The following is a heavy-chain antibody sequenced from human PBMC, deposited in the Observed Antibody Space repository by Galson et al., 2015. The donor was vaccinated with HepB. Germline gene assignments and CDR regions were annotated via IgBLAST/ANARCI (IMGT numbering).Heavy chain of an antibody. CDR2: INPSGGST. CDR1: GYTFTSYY. J-gene: IGHJ3*02. Sequence: SVKVSCKASGYTFTSYYMHWVRQAPGQGLEWMGIINPSGGSTSYAQKFQGRVTMTRDTSTSTVYMELSSLRSEDTAVYYCARTPTGIVVVPAARAFDIWGQGTMVTVSS. CDR3: ARTPTGIVVVPAARAFDI. V-gene: IGHV1-46*03. D-gene: IGHD2-2*01.